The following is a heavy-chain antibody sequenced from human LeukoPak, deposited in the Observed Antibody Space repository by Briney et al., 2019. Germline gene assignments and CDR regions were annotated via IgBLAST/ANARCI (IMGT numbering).Heavy chain of an antibody. J-gene: IGHJ5*02. CDR3: ARAYEYGWFDP. CDR2: VNPKSGAT. Sequence: GASVKVSCKASGYTFTDYYLHWLRQAPGQGLEWMGWVNPKSGATNYAQRFQGRVTMTWQTSISTGNIELSSLRSDDTAVYYCARAYEYGWFDPWGLGTLVTVSS. CDR1: GYTFTDYY. D-gene: IGHD4/OR15-4a*01. V-gene: IGHV1-2*02.